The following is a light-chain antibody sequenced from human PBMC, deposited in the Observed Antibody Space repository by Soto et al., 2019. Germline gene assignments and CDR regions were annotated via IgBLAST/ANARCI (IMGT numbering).Light chain of an antibody. CDR1: GGHSTYA. Sequence: QLVLTQSPSASASLGASVKLTCTLSGGHSTYAIAWHQQQPEKGPRYLMKLNSDGSHSKGDGIPDRFSGFSSGAERYLTISSLQSEDEADYYCQTWGTGIVVFGGGTQLTVL. J-gene: IGLJ2*01. CDR3: QTWGTGIVV. CDR2: LNSDGSH. V-gene: IGLV4-69*01.